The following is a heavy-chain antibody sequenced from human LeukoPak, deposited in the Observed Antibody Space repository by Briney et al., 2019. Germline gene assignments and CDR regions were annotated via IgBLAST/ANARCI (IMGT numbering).Heavy chain of an antibody. CDR2: IWYDGSNK. CDR3: ARWNWGSDY. J-gene: IGHJ4*02. Sequence: GGSLRLSRTASGFTFSNYGLHWVRQAPGKGLEWVALIWYDGSNKYYADSVKGRFTISRDNSKNTVYLQMNSLRVEDTAVYYCARWNWGSDYWGQGTLVTVSS. D-gene: IGHD7-27*01. V-gene: IGHV3-33*01. CDR1: GFTFSNYG.